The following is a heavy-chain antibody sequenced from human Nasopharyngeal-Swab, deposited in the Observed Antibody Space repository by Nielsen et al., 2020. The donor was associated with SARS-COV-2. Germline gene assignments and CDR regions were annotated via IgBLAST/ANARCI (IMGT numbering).Heavy chain of an antibody. J-gene: IGHJ5*02. V-gene: IGHV4-34*01. CDR2: INHSGST. Sequence: WIRQPPGKGLEWIGEINHSGSTNYNPSLKSRVTISVDTSKNQFSLKLSSVTAADTAVYHCARDRFSSGKDPWGQGTLVTVSS. CDR3: ARDRFSSGKDP. D-gene: IGHD3-22*01.